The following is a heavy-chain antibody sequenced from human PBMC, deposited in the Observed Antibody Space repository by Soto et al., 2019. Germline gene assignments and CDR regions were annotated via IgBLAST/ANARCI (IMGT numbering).Heavy chain of an antibody. CDR1: GGSISSYY. CDR2: IYYSGST. J-gene: IGHJ3*02. V-gene: IGHV4-59*01. Sequence: QVHLQESGPGLVKPSETLSLTCTVSGGSISSYYWSWIRQPPGKGLEWIGYIYYSGSTNYNPSLKSRVTISVDTSQNPSSLKLSSVTATDTAVCYCAREEDGVAGIDSWGQGTMVTVSS. D-gene: IGHD4-17*01. CDR3: AREEDGVAGIDS.